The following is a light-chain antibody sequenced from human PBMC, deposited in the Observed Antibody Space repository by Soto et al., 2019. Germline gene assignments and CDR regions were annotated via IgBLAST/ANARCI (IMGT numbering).Light chain of an antibody. V-gene: IGKV1-5*01. J-gene: IGKJ1*01. CDR1: HNLIKW. Sequence: DFQMTHSPPTLSASLGDRAPIPCRASHNLIKWLAWYQQKTGKAKNILIFDASRLETGVQSRLRGGGSGTEFTLTISSLQPDDFATYYCQHYNSYSFGQGTKVDIK. CDR2: DAS. CDR3: QHYNSYS.